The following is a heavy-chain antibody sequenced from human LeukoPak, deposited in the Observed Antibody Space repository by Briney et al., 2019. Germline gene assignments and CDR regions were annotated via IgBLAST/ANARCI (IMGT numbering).Heavy chain of an antibody. Sequence: PSETLSLTCTVSGGSISSGDYHWSWIRQPPGKGLEWIAYMYYSGSTYYNPSLKSRVTMSADTSKNQLSLKLSSVTAADTAVYYCARGVVVAATRHWFDPWGQGTLVTVSS. D-gene: IGHD2-15*01. CDR2: MYYSGST. V-gene: IGHV4-30-4*01. J-gene: IGHJ5*02. CDR1: GGSISSGDYH. CDR3: ARGVVVAATRHWFDP.